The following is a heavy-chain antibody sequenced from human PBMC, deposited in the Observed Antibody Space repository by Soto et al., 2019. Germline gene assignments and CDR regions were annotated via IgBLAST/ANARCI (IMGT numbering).Heavy chain of an antibody. CDR2: INTYHGNT. Sequence: QVQLVQSGAELKKPGASVKVSCKASGYTFTNYGISWVRQAPGQGLEWMGWINTYHGNTKYAQKLQGRVTMTKAASTSIAYMELKSLTSDVTAVYYCARRPGYSASWGYFYYGMTIWGQGTTVIVSS. J-gene: IGHJ6*02. CDR1: GYTFTNYG. V-gene: IGHV1-18*01. CDR3: ARRPGYSASWGYFYYGMTI. D-gene: IGHD6-13*01.